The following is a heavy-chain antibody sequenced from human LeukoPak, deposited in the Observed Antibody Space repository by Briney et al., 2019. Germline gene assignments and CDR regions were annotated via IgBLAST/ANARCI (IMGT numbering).Heavy chain of an antibody. Sequence: ASVTVSCTASGYTFTGYYMHWVRQAPGQGLEWMGWINPNSGGTNYAQKFQGWVTMTRDTSISTACMELSRLRSDDTAVYYCAREAAAGYDFDYWGQGTLVTVSS. D-gene: IGHD6-13*01. J-gene: IGHJ4*02. CDR1: GYTFTGYY. CDR2: INPNSGGT. CDR3: AREAAAGYDFDY. V-gene: IGHV1-2*04.